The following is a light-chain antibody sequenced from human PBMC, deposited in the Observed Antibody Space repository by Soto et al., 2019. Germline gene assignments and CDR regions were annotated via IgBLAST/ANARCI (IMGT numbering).Light chain of an antibody. J-gene: IGKJ3*01. CDR3: QHYNQWPPFT. Sequence: EIVMTQSPATLSVSPGERATLSCRASQSVRSSLAWYQHKPGQVPRLLIYGASTRATGVPVRFSGSESGTDFTLTISSLQPKDVAVYYCQHYNQWPPFTFVPGTRVDIK. CDR1: QSVRSS. V-gene: IGKV3-15*01. CDR2: GAS.